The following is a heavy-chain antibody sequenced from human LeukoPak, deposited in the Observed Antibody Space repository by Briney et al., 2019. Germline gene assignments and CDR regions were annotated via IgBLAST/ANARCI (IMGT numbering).Heavy chain of an antibody. CDR3: ARPNSHIGPRFDP. D-gene: IGHD4-23*01. V-gene: IGHV4-39*01. Sequence: SETLSLTCSVSGGSVTSDPYYWGWLRQPPGKGLEWIGTISYVGNTYYNPSLKSRITMSVDSSKNQFSPTLTSVAAADTAVYFCARPNSHIGPRFDPWGQGTLVTVSS. CDR2: ISYVGNT. CDR1: GGSVTSDPYY. J-gene: IGHJ5*02.